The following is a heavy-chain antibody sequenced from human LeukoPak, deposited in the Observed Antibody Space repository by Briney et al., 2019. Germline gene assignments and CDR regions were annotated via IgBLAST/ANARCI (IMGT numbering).Heavy chain of an antibody. J-gene: IGHJ4*02. CDR3: ARLAKRAWEFDY. CDR1: GYTFISYG. V-gene: IGHV1-18*01. Sequence: ASVKVSCKASGYTFISYGISWVRQAPGQGLEWMGWISAYNGNTNYAQKLQGRVTMTTDTSTSTAYMELRSLRSDDTAVYYCARLAKRAWEFDYWGQGTLVTVSS. D-gene: IGHD1-26*01. CDR2: ISAYNGNT.